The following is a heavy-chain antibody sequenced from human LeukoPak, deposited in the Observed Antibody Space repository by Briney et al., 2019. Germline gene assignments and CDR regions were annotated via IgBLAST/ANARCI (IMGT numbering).Heavy chain of an antibody. V-gene: IGHV3-9*01. CDR2: ISWNSGSI. Sequence: GRSLRLSCAASGFTFDDYAMHWVRHAPGKGLEWVSGISWNSGSIGYADSVKGRFTISRDNAKNSLYLQMNSLRAEDTALYYCAKGQWLVRDYFDYWGQGTLVTVSS. D-gene: IGHD6-19*01. J-gene: IGHJ4*02. CDR3: AKGQWLVRDYFDY. CDR1: GFTFDDYA.